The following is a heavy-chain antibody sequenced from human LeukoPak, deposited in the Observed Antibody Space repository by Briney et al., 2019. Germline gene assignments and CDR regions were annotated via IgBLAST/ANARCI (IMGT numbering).Heavy chain of an antibody. Sequence: SETLSLTCTVSGGSISSYYWSWIRQPPGKGLEWIGYIYYSGSTNYNPSLKSRVTISVDTSKNQFPLKLSSVTAADTAVYYCARAYSSGWYERRYYFDYWGQGTLVTVSS. V-gene: IGHV4-59*08. D-gene: IGHD6-19*01. CDR1: GGSISSYY. CDR3: ARAYSSGWYERRYYFDY. CDR2: IYYSGST. J-gene: IGHJ4*02.